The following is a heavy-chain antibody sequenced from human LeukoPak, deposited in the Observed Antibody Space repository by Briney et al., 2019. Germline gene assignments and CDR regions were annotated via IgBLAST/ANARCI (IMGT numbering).Heavy chain of an antibody. CDR2: IHQNGNT. V-gene: IGHV4-30-2*02. Sequence: SETLSLTCAVSGGSISSGDYSWSWIRQPPGKGLEWIGYIHQNGNTFYDPSLRSRVTISVDRSKNQFSLNLTSVTAADTAVYYCARAYSSSSGRPFDYWGQGTLVTVSS. CDR3: ARAYSSSSGRPFDY. J-gene: IGHJ4*02. CDR1: GGSISSGDYS. D-gene: IGHD6-6*01.